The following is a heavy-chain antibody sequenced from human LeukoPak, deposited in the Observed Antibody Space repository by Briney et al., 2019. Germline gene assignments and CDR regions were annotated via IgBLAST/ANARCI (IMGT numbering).Heavy chain of an antibody. CDR3: ARDRSYSSGWYAADDY. Sequence: GGSLRLSCAASGFTFSDYYMSWIRQAPGKGLEWVSYISSSGSTIYYADSVKGRFTISRDNAKNSLYLQMNSLRAEDTAVYYCARDRSYSSGWYAADDYWGQGTLVTVSS. CDR1: GFTFSDYY. D-gene: IGHD6-19*01. CDR2: ISSSGSTI. J-gene: IGHJ4*02. V-gene: IGHV3-11*04.